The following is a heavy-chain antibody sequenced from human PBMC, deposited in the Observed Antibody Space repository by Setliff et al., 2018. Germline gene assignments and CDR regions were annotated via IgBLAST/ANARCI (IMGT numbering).Heavy chain of an antibody. J-gene: IGHJ6*03. CDR1: GASLSQGY. Sequence: PSETLSLTCSVSGASLSQGYWTWIRQPPGKGLEWIGYIHHSGSKYNPSLKSRLIISVDTTKSQFSLKLTSVTAADSAVYYCARTPGTQDYYNMDVWGEGTTVTVSS. V-gene: IGHV4-59*01. CDR2: IHHSGS. CDR3: ARTPGTQDYYNMDV. D-gene: IGHD3-10*01.